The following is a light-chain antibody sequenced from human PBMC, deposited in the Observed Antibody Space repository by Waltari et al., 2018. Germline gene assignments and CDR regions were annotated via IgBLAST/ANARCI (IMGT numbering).Light chain of an antibody. V-gene: IGLV2-23*02. CDR2: GVS. Sequence: QSALTQPASVSGSPGQSITISCTGTSSDVGSYNLVSWYQHRPGKAPKLSIYGVSKRPSGVSNRFYGSKSGNTASLTISGLRTEDEADYYCCSYAGGSAFVFGTGTKITVL. CDR1: SSDVGSYNL. CDR3: CSYAGGSAFV. J-gene: IGLJ1*01.